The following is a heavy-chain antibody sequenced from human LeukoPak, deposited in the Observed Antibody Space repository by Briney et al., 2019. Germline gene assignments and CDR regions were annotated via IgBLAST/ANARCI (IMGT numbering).Heavy chain of an antibody. D-gene: IGHD5-18*01. CDR1: GGSISSGGYY. J-gene: IGHJ4*02. CDR3: ARDTAGFDY. V-gene: IGHV4-31*03. Sequence: ASETLSLTCTVSGGSISSGGYYWSWIRQHPGKGLEWIGYIYYSGSTYYNPSLKSRVTISVDTSKNHFSLKLSAVTAADTAMYYCARDTAGFDYWGQGTLVTVSS. CDR2: IYYSGST.